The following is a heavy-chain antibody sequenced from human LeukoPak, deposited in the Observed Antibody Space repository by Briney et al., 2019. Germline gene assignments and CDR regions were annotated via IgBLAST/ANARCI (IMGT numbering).Heavy chain of an antibody. J-gene: IGHJ4*02. V-gene: IGHV3-66*01. CDR2: IYSGGST. Sequence: QSGGSLRLSCAASGFTVSTNYMSWVRQAPGKGLECVSVIYSGGSTYYADSVKGRFTISRDNSKNTLYLQMNSLRAEDTAVYYCARDLLTYGSGTYSPHYLDYWGQGTLVSVSS. D-gene: IGHD3-10*01. CDR3: ARDLLTYGSGTYSPHYLDY. CDR1: GFTVSTNY.